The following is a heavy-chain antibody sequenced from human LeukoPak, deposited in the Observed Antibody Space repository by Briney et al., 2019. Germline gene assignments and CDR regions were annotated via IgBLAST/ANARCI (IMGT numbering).Heavy chain of an antibody. Sequence: SETLSLTCTVSGGSISSYYWSWIRQPAGKGLEWIGRIYTSGSTNYNPSLKSPVTMSVDTSKNQFSLKLSSVTAADTAVYYCARSGCSSTSCLFDPWGQGTLVTVSS. J-gene: IGHJ5*02. CDR1: GGSISSYY. D-gene: IGHD2-2*01. CDR3: ARSGCSSTSCLFDP. CDR2: IYTSGST. V-gene: IGHV4-4*07.